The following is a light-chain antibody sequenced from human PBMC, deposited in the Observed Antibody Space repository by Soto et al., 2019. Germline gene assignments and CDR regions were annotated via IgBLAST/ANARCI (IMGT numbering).Light chain of an antibody. CDR2: KAS. CDR1: QSISSW. Sequence: DIQMTQSPSSLSAPVGDTVTITYRASQSISSWLAWYQQKPGKAPKLLINKASSLESGVPSRFSGSGSGTEFTLTISSLQPDDFATYYCQQYNSYSLSITFGQGTRLEIK. J-gene: IGKJ5*01. CDR3: QQYNSYSLSIT. V-gene: IGKV1-5*03.